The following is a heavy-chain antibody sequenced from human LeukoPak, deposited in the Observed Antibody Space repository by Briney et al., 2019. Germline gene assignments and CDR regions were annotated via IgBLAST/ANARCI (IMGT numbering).Heavy chain of an antibody. V-gene: IGHV1-2*02. D-gene: IGHD2-21*02. J-gene: IGHJ5*02. CDR1: GYTFTGYY. CDR3: ARDDCGGDCYLVNWFDP. Sequence: ASVKVSCKASGYTFTGYYMHWVRQAPGQGLEWMGWINPNSGGTNYAQKSQGRVTMTRDTSISTAYMELSRLRSDDTAVYYCARDDCGGDCYLVNWFDPWGQGTLVTVSS. CDR2: INPNSGGT.